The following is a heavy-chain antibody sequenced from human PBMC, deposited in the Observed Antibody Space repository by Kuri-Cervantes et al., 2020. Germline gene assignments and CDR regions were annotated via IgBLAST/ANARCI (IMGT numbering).Heavy chain of an antibody. V-gene: IGHV3-48*02. CDR1: GFTFSSYS. Sequence: LSLTCAASGFTFSSYSMNWVRQAPGKGLEWVSYISSSSSTIYYADSVKGRFTISRDNAKNSLYLQMNSLRDEDTAVYYCARGDGDYGDYFVDYWGQGTLVTVSS. J-gene: IGHJ4*02. CDR3: ARGDGDYGDYFVDY. CDR2: ISSSSSTI. D-gene: IGHD4-17*01.